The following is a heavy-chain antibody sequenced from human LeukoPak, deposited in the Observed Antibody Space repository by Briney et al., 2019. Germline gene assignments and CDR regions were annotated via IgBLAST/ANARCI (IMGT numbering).Heavy chain of an antibody. V-gene: IGHV4-59*01. Sequence: SETLPLTCTVSGGSISGYHWGWIRQPPGKGLELIGYIYYSGSTTHNPSLKSRVTISIDTPKNQFSLKLSSVTAADTAVYYCARDKQPGDYWGQGTLVTVSS. CDR3: ARDKQPGDY. D-gene: IGHD5-18*01. CDR2: IYYSGST. CDR1: GGSISGYH. J-gene: IGHJ4*02.